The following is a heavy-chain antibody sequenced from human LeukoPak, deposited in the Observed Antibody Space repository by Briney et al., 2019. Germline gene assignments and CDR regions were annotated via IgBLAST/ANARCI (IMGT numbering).Heavy chain of an antibody. V-gene: IGHV1-2*06. CDR3: ARVGYYESSGYYEY. CDR2: INPNSGGT. D-gene: IGHD3-22*01. J-gene: IGHJ4*02. Sequence: ASVKVSCKASGYTLTDYYMHWVRKAPGQGLEWMGRINPNSGGTNYAQKFQGRVTMTRDTSISTVYMELSRLRSDDTAVYYCARVGYYESSGYYEYWGQGTLVTVSS. CDR1: GYTLTDYY.